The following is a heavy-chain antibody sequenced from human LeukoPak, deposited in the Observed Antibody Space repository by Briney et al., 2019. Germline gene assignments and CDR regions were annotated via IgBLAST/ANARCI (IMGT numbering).Heavy chain of an antibody. Sequence: GASVKVSCKASGYTFTGYYMHWVRQAPGQGLEWMGRINPNSGGTNYAQKFQGRVTMTRDTSISTAYLELSRLRSDDTAVYCCARVRSVAGPANFDYWGQGTLVTVSS. CDR1: GYTFTGYY. D-gene: IGHD6-19*01. CDR3: ARVRSVAGPANFDY. CDR2: INPNSGGT. V-gene: IGHV1-2*06. J-gene: IGHJ4*02.